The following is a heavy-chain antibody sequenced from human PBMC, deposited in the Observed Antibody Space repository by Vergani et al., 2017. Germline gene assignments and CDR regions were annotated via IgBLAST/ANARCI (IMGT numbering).Heavy chain of an antibody. CDR2: IDHTGRP. CDR3: ARVNTETNGHLYYYDYMDV. J-gene: IGHJ6*03. V-gene: IGHV4-34*01. D-gene: IGHD4-11*01. Sequence: QVQLQQWGGGLLKPSETLSLTCVVNGGSFTSYHWTWIRQSPGEGLEWVGDIDHTGRPDYNPSLKSRLTMSVDKSRNPFSLTPNSVTATDTAIYFCARVNTETNGHLYYYDYMDVWGQGTAVTVS. CDR1: GGSFTSYH.